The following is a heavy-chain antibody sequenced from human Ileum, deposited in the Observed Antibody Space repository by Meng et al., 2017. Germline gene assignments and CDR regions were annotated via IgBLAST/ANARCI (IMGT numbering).Heavy chain of an antibody. CDR3: ARPAGYSSDWYKYFQH. V-gene: IGHV4-34*02. D-gene: IGHD6-13*01. CDR2: INHSGSS. CDR1: GGSFSGYY. J-gene: IGHJ1*01. Sequence: QVRLQQRGAGLLKPSETLSTTCPAYGGSFSGYYWSWVRQSPGKGLEWIAEINHSGSSNYNPSFQSRVTISVDRPRNQFSLKLSSVTAADTGVYYCARPAGYSSDWYKYFQHWGQGTLVTVSS.